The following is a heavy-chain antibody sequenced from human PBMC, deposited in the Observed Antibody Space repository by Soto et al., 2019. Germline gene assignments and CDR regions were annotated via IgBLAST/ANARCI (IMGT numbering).Heavy chain of an antibody. V-gene: IGHV3-43*01. J-gene: IGHJ4*02. D-gene: IGHD4-17*01. CDR2: ISWDGGST. CDR1: GFTFDDYI. CDR3: AKDMRDYGDYELHY. Sequence: PGGSLRLSCAASGFTFDDYIMHWARQAPGKGLEWVSLISWDGGSTYYADSVKGRFTISRDNSKNSLYLQMNSLRTEDTALYYCAKDMRDYGDYELHYWGQGTLVTVSS.